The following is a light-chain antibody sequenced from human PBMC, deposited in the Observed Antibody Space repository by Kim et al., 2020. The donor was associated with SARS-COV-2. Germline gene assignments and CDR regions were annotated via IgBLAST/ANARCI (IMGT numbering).Light chain of an antibody. CDR3: SSYTSSSTWV. Sequence: HSITIPCTGTSSDLGGYNYFSWYQHHPGKAPTLMIYDVSNRPSGVSNRFSGSKSGNTASLTISGLQAEDEADYYCSSYTSSSTWVFGGGTKLTVL. V-gene: IGLV2-14*03. J-gene: IGLJ3*02. CDR2: DVS. CDR1: SSDLGGYNY.